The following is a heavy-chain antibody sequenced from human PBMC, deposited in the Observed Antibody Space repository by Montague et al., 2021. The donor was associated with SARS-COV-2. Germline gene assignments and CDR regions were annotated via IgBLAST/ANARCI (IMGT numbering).Heavy chain of an antibody. J-gene: IGHJ3*02. CDR1: GFTFSSYE. CDR3: TRDYRSIVGDGLDI. V-gene: IGHV3-48*03. CDR2: ISTSAYTT. D-gene: IGHD3-16*02. Sequence: SLRLSCAASGFTFSSYEMNWVRQAPGKGLEWVSYISTSAYTTSYAGSVKGRFTISRDNGKNSLYLQMNSLRVEDTAVYYCTRDYRSIVGDGLDIWGQGTKVTVSS.